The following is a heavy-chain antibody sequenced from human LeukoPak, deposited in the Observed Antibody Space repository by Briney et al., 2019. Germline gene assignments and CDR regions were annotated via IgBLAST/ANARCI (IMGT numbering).Heavy chain of an antibody. CDR3: ARDTHYYGSGSPAFDF. D-gene: IGHD3-10*01. Sequence: GGSLRLSCAASGFTFSSSAMNWVRQAPGKGLEWVSAISGSGGSTYYADSVKGRFTISRDNSRNTLYLQMNSLRAEDTAVYYCARDTHYYGSGSPAFDFWGQGTMVTVSS. J-gene: IGHJ3*01. CDR2: ISGSGGST. V-gene: IGHV3-23*01. CDR1: GFTFSSSA.